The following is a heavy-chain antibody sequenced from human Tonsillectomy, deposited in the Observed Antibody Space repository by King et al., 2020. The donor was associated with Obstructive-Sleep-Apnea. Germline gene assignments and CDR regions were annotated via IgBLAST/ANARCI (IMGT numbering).Heavy chain of an antibody. J-gene: IGHJ4*02. V-gene: IGHV5-51*01. CDR1: GYSFTNYW. CDR3: ARLGGGNPRDFDY. D-gene: IGHD3-16*01. Sequence: DVQLVESGPEVKKPGESLKISCKTSGYSFTNYWIGWVRQTPGKGLEWMGTIYPGDSDIRYSPALQGQVTITADKSTSTASLQWSSLKASDTAIYFCARLGGGNPRDFDYWGQGTLVTVSS. CDR2: IYPGDSDI.